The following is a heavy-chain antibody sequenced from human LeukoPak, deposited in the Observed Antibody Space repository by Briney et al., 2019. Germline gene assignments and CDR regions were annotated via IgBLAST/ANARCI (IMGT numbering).Heavy chain of an antibody. D-gene: IGHD2-15*01. CDR3: ASLGGYCSGGSCYEVFDY. Sequence: GRSLRLSCAASGFTFSSYVMHWVRQAPGKGLEWVAVISYDGSNKYYADSVKGRFTISRDNSKNTPYLQMNSLRAEDTAVYYCASLGGYCSGGSCYEVFDYWGQGTLVTVSS. CDR1: GFTFSSYV. V-gene: IGHV3-30*04. J-gene: IGHJ4*02. CDR2: ISYDGSNK.